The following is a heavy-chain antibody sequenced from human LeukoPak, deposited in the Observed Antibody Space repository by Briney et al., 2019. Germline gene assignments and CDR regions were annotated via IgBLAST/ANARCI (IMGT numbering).Heavy chain of an antibody. CDR3: AELGITMIGGV. CDR2: ISSSGSTI. V-gene: IGHV3-48*03. Sequence: GGSLRLSCAASGFTFSSYEMNWVRQAPGKGLEWVSYISSSGSTIYYADSVKGRFTISRDNAKNSLYLQMNSLRAEDTAIYYCAELGITMIGGVWGKGTTVTTSS. CDR1: GFTFSSYE. J-gene: IGHJ6*04. D-gene: IGHD3-10*02.